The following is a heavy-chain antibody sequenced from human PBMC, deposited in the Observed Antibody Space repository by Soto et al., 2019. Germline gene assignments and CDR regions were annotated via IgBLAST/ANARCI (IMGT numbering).Heavy chain of an antibody. CDR2: INPNSGGT. CDR3: ARMYYDSSGYYPPSTDYYGMDV. D-gene: IGHD3-22*01. V-gene: IGHV1-2*02. Sequence: VASVKVSCKASGYTFTGYYMHWVRQAPGQGLEWMGWINPNSGGTNYAQKFQGRVTMTRDTSISTAYMELSRLRSDDTAVYYCARMYYDSSGYYPPSTDYYGMDVWGQGTTVTVSS. CDR1: GYTFTGYY. J-gene: IGHJ6*02.